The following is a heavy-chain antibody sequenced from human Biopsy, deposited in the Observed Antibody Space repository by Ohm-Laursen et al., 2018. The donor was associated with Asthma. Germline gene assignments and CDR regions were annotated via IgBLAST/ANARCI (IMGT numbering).Heavy chain of an antibody. D-gene: IGHD2-21*02. J-gene: IGHJ6*02. CDR2: ISYDGRNT. CDR3: ARGGLHYYEYYGMDV. CDR1: GFTFDNYT. V-gene: IGHV3-30*04. Sequence: SLRLSCAAFGFTFDNYTMHWVRQAPGKGLEWVTIISYDGRNTYYADSVEGRFTISRDNSKNPLFLQMSSLRPEDTAVYYCARGGLHYYEYYGMDVWGQGTTVTVSS.